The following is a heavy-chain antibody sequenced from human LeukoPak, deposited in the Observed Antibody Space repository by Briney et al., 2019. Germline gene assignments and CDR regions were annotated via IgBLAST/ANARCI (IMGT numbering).Heavy chain of an antibody. V-gene: IGHV4-34*01. J-gene: IGHJ5*02. CDR3: ARPGGGFYGANWFDP. Sequence: SETLSLTCAVYGGPFSGYYWSWIRQPPGKGLEWIGEINHSGSTNYNPSLKSRVTISVDTSKNQFSLKLSSVTAADTAVYYCARPGGGFYGANWFDPWGQGTLVTVSS. CDR1: GGPFSGYY. D-gene: IGHD3-16*01. CDR2: INHSGST.